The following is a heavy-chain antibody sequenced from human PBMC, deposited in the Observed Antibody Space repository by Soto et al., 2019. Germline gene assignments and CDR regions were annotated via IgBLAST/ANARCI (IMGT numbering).Heavy chain of an antibody. CDR3: ANLFRDYDYGHYGLDF. Sequence: GGSLRLSCAASGFTFSSYAMHWVRQAPGKGLEWVAVISYDGSNKYYADSVKGRFTISRDNSKNTLYLQMNSLRAEDTAVYYCANLFRDYDYGHYGLDFCGKGTLVPVSS. CDR2: ISYDGSNK. D-gene: IGHD4-17*01. V-gene: IGHV3-30-3*01. J-gene: IGHJ4*02. CDR1: GFTFSSYA.